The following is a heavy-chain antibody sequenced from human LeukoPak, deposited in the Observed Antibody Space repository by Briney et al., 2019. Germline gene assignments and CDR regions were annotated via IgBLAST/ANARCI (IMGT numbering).Heavy chain of an antibody. CDR1: GGSFSSGDYY. CDR3: ARIGGWLFDY. D-gene: IGHD6-19*01. Sequence: SETLSLTCTVSGGSFSSGDYYWNWIRQPPGKGLEWIGYIYYSGSTYYNPSLKSRVTISVDTSKNQLSLKLSSVTAADTAVYYCARIGGWLFDYWGQGILVTVSS. V-gene: IGHV4-30-4*08. CDR2: IYYSGST. J-gene: IGHJ4*02.